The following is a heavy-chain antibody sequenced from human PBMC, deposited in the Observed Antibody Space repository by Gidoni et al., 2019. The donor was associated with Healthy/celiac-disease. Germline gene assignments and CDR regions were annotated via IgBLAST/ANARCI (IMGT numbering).Heavy chain of an antibody. J-gene: IGHJ5*02. CDR2: IKNSGST. Sequence: QVQLQQWCAGLLKPPSTLSLTCAIYGGSFSGYSWSWIRQPPGKGLEWSGEIKNSGSTNYNPSLKSRVTISVDTSKNQFSLKLSSVTAADTAVYYCARGYLWFGATQRQMVDWFDHWGQGTLVTVSS. V-gene: IGHV4-34*01. CDR3: ARGYLWFGATQRQMVDWFDH. D-gene: IGHD3-10*01. CDR1: GGSFSGYS.